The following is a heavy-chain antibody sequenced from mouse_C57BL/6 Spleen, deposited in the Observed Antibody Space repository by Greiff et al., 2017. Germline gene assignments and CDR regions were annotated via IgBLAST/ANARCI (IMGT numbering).Heavy chain of an antibody. V-gene: IGHV2-6*01. J-gene: IGHJ4*01. CDR1: GFSLTSYG. CDR2: IWGVGST. D-gene: IGHD1-1*01. CDR3: AGTTVGAMDY. Sequence: VKLMESGPGLVAPSPSLSITCTVSGFSLTSYGVDWVRQSPGKGLEWLGVIWGVGSTNYNSALKSRLSISKDNSKSQVFLKMNSLQTDDTAMYYCAGTTVGAMDYWGQGTSVTVSS.